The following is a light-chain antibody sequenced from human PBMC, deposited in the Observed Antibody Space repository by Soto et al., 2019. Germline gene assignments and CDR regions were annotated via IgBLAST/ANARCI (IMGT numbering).Light chain of an antibody. CDR2: DVS. Sequence: QSALTQPASVSGSPGQSITISCTGTSSDVGGYIYVSWYQQHPGKAPKLMIYDVSNRPSGVSNRFSGSKSGNTASLTISGLQAEDEADYYCSSYTSSSTLHVFGTGTKVTVL. J-gene: IGLJ1*01. V-gene: IGLV2-14*01. CDR1: SSDVGGYIY. CDR3: SSYTSSSTLHV.